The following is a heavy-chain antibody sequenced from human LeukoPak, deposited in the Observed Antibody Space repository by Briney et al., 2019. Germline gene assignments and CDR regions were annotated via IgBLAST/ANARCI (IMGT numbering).Heavy chain of an antibody. V-gene: IGHV4-59*01. J-gene: IGHJ6*03. Sequence: SETLSLTCTVSGGSISSYYWSWIRQPPEKGLEWIGYIYYSGSTNYNPSLKSRVTISVDTSKNQFSLKLSSVTAADTAVYYCARDEIAVADSRYMDVWGKGTTVTVSS. D-gene: IGHD6-19*01. CDR2: IYYSGST. CDR1: GGSISSYY. CDR3: ARDEIAVADSRYMDV.